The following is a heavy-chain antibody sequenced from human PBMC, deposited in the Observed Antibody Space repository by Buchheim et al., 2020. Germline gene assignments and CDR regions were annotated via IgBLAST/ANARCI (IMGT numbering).Heavy chain of an antibody. J-gene: IGHJ6*02. D-gene: IGHD2-15*01. V-gene: IGHV4-34*01. CDR3: ATANALGYCSGGSCYAVSRYYYGMDV. CDR1: GGSFSGYY. CDR2: INHSGST. Sequence: QVQLQQWGAGLLKPSETLSLTCAVYGGSFSGYYWSWIRQPPGKGLEWIGEINHSGSTNYNPSLKSRVTISVDTSKNQFSLQLSSVTAADTAVYYCATANALGYCSGGSCYAVSRYYYGMDVWGQGTT.